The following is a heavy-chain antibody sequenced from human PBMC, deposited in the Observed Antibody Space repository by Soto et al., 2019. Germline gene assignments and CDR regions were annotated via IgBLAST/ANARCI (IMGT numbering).Heavy chain of an antibody. J-gene: IGHJ6*02. Sequence: XGSLRLACAASGFTVSSNYMSWVRQAPGKGLEWVSVIYSGGSTYYADSVKGRFTISRDNSKNTLYLQMNSLRAEDTAVYYCARVLNSYGDYGMDVWGQGTTVTVSS. V-gene: IGHV3-53*01. D-gene: IGHD4-17*01. CDR2: IYSGGST. CDR3: ARVLNSYGDYGMDV. CDR1: GFTVSSNY.